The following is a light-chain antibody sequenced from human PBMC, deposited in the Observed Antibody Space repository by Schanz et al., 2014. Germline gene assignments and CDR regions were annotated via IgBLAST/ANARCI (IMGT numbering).Light chain of an antibody. CDR1: QSVSSN. CDR3: QQYDSSLWT. CDR2: DAS. J-gene: IGKJ1*01. Sequence: EIVMTQSPATLSVSPGERATLSCRASQSVSSNLAWYQQKPGQAPRLLIYDASTRAAGIPDRFGGSGSGTDFTLTISRLEPXXXXVYYCQQYDSSLWTFGQGTKVEIK. V-gene: IGKV3-20*01.